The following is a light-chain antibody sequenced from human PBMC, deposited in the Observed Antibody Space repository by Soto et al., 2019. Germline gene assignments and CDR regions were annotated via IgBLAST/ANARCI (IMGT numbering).Light chain of an antibody. J-gene: IGKJ3*01. CDR1: QGISNY. CDR2: GAS. Sequence: DIQMTQSPSSLSASVGDRVTITCRASQGISNYLAWYQQKPGKVPELLIYGASTLKTGVPSRFSGSGSGTDFTLTISSLQPEDVATYYCQKYNSAPWTFGPGTKVDIK. CDR3: QKYNSAPWT. V-gene: IGKV1-27*01.